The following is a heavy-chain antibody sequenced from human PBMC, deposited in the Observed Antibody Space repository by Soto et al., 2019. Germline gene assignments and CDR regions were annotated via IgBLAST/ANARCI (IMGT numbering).Heavy chain of an antibody. CDR3: ASDQYQLLYTYYGMDV. CDR1: GGTFSSYA. D-gene: IGHD2-2*02. CDR2: IIPIFGTA. V-gene: IGHV1-69*06. J-gene: IGHJ6*02. Sequence: SVKVSCKASGGTFSSYAISWVRQAPGQGLEWMGGIIPIFGTANYAQKFQGRVTITADKSTSTAYMELSSLRSEDTAVYYCASDQYQLLYTYYGMDVWGQGTTVTVSS.